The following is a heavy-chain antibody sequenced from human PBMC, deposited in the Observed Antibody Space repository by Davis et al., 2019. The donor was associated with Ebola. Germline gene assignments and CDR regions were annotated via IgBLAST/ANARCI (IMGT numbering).Heavy chain of an antibody. D-gene: IGHD3-3*01. CDR3: ARDLGQYYYDFLVGWFDP. CDR1: GGTFSSYA. CDR2: ISAYNGNT. V-gene: IGHV1-18*01. Sequence: ASVKVSCKASGGTFSSYAISWVRQAPGQGLEWMGWISAYNGNTNYAQKLQGRVTMTTDTSTSTAYMELRSLRSDDTAVYYCARDLGQYYYDFLVGWFDPWGQGTLVTVSS. J-gene: IGHJ5*02.